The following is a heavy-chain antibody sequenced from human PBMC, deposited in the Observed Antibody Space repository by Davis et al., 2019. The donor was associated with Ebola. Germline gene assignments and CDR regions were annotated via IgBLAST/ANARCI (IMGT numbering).Heavy chain of an antibody. Sequence: ASVHVSCKASGYIFISYDTNCLRQATGQGLEGMGWMNPNSGNTGYAQKFQGRVTMTRDTSTSTVYMELSSLRSEDTAVYYCARGSRRDLTMIVVNYYYGMDVWGQGTTVTVSS. CDR3: ARGSRRDLTMIVVNYYYGMDV. V-gene: IGHV1-8*01. J-gene: IGHJ6*02. CDR1: GYIFISYD. CDR2: MNPNSGNT. D-gene: IGHD3-22*01.